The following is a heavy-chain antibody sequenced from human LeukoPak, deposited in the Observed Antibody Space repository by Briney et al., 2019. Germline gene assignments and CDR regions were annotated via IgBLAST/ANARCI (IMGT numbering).Heavy chain of an antibody. Sequence: NPGGSLRLSCAASGFTFSSYSMNWVRQAPGKGLEWVSSISSSSSYLYYADSVKGRLTISRDNAKNSLYLQMNGLRAEDTAVYYCARLATHAFDIWGQGTMVTVSS. CDR3: ARLATHAFDI. CDR2: ISSSSSYL. V-gene: IGHV3-21*01. CDR1: GFTFSSYS. J-gene: IGHJ3*02.